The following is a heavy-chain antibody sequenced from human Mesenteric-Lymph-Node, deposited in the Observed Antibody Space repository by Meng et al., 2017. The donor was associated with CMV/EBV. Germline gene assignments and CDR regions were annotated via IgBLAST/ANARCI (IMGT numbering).Heavy chain of an antibody. CDR2: INHSGST. J-gene: IGHJ6*02. Sequence: LRLSCAVYGGSFSGYYWSWIRQPPGKGLEWIGEINHSGSTNYNPSLKSRVTISVDTSKNQFSLKLSSVTAADTAVYYCARVLGGYSYYYYYYGMDVWGQGTTVTVSS. CDR1: GGSFSGYY. D-gene: IGHD4-23*01. V-gene: IGHV4-34*01. CDR3: ARVLGGYSYYYYYYGMDV.